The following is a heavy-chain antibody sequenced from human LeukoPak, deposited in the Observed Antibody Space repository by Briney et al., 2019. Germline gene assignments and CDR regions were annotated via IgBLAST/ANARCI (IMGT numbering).Heavy chain of an antibody. V-gene: IGHV4-34*01. CDR1: GGSFSGYY. CDR2: INHSGST. CDR3: GRGGGSGWFVDY. J-gene: IGHJ4*02. D-gene: IGHD6-19*01. Sequence: SETLSLTCAVYGGSFSGYYWSWIRQPLGQGLEWIGEINHSGSTNSNPSLKSRLTISVDTSKNQFSLKLSSVTAADTAVYYCGRGGGSGWFVDYWGQGILVTVSS.